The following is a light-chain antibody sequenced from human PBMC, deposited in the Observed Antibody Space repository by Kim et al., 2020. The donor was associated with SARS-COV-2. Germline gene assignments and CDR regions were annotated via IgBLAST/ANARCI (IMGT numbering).Light chain of an antibody. Sequence: QLVLTQSSSASVSLGSSVKFTCTLSSGHSTYIIAWHQQQPGKAPRFLMKLEGSGTYYKGSGVPDRFSGSSSGADRYLTISNLQSEDEADYYCETRDTNTRVFGGGTQLTVL. J-gene: IGLJ3*02. CDR3: ETRDTNTRV. CDR2: LEGSGTY. V-gene: IGLV4-60*03. CDR1: SGHSTYI.